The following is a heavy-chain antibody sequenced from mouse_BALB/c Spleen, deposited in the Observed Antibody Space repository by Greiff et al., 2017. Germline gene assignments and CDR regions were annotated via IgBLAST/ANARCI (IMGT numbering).Heavy chain of an antibody. CDR3: ARAFYGNYSIDY. Sequence: DVQLVESGGGLVKPGGSLKLSCAASGFTFSDYYMYWVRQTPEKRLEWVATISDGGSYTYYPDSVKGRFTISRDNAKNNLYLQMSSLKSEDTAMYYCARAFYGNYSIDYWGQGTTLTVSS. D-gene: IGHD2-1*01. V-gene: IGHV5-4*02. J-gene: IGHJ2*01. CDR1: GFTFSDYY. CDR2: ISDGGSYT.